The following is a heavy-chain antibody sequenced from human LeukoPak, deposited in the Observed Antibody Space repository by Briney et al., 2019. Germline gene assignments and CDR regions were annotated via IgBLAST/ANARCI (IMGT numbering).Heavy chain of an antibody. CDR1: GFTFSSYG. J-gene: IGHJ4*02. CDR2: IYSSVT. V-gene: IGHV3-23*05. Sequence: QSGGSLRLSCAASGFTFSSYGMTWVRQAPGKGLEWVSFIYSSVTHYSDSVKGRFTISRDNSKNTLFLQMNSLRAEDTAVYYCARRAGAYSHPYDYWGQGTLVTVSS. D-gene: IGHD4/OR15-4a*01. CDR3: ARRAGAYSHPYDY.